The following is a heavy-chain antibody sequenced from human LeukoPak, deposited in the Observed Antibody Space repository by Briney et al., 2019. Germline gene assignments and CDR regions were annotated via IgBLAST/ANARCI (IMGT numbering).Heavy chain of an antibody. CDR2: ISGSGGST. CDR1: GFTFSSYA. Sequence: GGSLRLSCAASGFTFSSYAMSWVRQAPGKGLEWVSAISGSGGSTYYADSVKGRFTISRDNSKNTLYLQMNSLRAEDTAVHYCAKPVGPRALAARPDAFDIWGQGTMVTVSS. V-gene: IGHV3-23*01. J-gene: IGHJ3*02. CDR3: AKPVGPRALAARPDAFDI. D-gene: IGHD6-6*01.